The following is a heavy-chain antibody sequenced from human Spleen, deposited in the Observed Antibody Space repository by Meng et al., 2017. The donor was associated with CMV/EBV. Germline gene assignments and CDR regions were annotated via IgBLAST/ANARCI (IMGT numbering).Heavy chain of an antibody. CDR1: GFTFSSYS. Sequence: GESLKISCAASGFTFSSYSMNWVRQAPGKGLEWVSSISTSSDSIYYADSVKGRFTISRDNAKNPLYLQMNSLRAEDTAVYYCARDLGSGSYLPSDYWGQGTLVTVSS. D-gene: IGHD1-26*01. CDR3: ARDLGSGSYLPSDY. J-gene: IGHJ4*02. V-gene: IGHV3-21*01. CDR2: ISTSSDSI.